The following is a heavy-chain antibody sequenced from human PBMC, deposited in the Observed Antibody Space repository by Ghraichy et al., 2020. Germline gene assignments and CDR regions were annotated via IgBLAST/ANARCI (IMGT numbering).Heavy chain of an antibody. CDR3: ARDSRYYGSGSYPTYCYFDY. CDR2: IKQDGSEK. V-gene: IGHV3-7*03. J-gene: IGHJ4*02. CDR1: GFTFSSYW. Sequence: GGSLRLSCAASGFTFSSYWMSWVRQAPGKGLEWVANIKQDGSEKYYVDSVKGRLTISRDNAKNSLYLQMNSLRAEDTAVYYCARDSRYYGSGSYPTYCYFDYWGQGTLVTVSS. D-gene: IGHD3-10*01.